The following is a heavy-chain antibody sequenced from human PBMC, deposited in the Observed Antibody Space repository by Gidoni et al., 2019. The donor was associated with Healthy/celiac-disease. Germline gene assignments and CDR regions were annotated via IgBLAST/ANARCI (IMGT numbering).Heavy chain of an antibody. Sequence: VQLVQTGAEGKKPGPSVKVSGKASGGNCSSDAIRWVRQAPGQGLEWMGGIIPIFGTANYAQKFPGRVTIPADDSTSTAYLELSSLRSEDTAVSYCARGVILCYCSSTSCYSFDYWGQGTLVTVSS. CDR2: IIPIFGTA. CDR3: ARGVILCYCSSTSCYSFDY. D-gene: IGHD2-2*01. CDR1: GGNCSSDA. J-gene: IGHJ4*02. V-gene: IGHV1-69*01.